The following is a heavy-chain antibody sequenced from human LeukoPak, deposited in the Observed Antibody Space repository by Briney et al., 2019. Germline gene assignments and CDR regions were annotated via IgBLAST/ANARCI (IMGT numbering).Heavy chain of an antibody. J-gene: IGHJ4*02. CDR2: IKSKTDGGTT. D-gene: IGHD3-22*01. Sequence: PGGSLRLSCAASGFTFSNAWMSWVRQAPGKGLEWVGRIKSKTDGGTTDYAAPVKGRFTISTDDSKNTLYLHMNSLKTEDTAVYYCTADSDPPPYYYNSSGCFYYWGQGTLVTVSS. V-gene: IGHV3-15*01. CDR3: TADSDPPPYYYNSSGCFYY. CDR1: GFTFSNAW.